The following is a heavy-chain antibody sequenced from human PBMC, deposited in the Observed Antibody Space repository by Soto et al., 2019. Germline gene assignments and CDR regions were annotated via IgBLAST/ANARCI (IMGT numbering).Heavy chain of an antibody. J-gene: IGHJ4*02. V-gene: IGHV4-59*01. Sequence: WETLSLTCTVSGGSMRNYFWTWIRQPPGKGLEWIGYIHYSGTTSFFPSYNPSLRSRVTISEDTSKNQFSLKLLSVTTADTAVYFCAAGEASSRNLAPYYLDFWGQGTLVTVSS. CDR2: IHYSGTT. CDR3: AAGEASSRNLAPYYLDF. CDR1: GGSMRNYF. D-gene: IGHD6-13*01.